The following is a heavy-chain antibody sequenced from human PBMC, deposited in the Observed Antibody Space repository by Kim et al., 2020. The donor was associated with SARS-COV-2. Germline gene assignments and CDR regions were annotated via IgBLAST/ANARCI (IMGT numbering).Heavy chain of an antibody. CDR3: ARHDYGGPIDY. Sequence: SETLSLTFTVSGSSISSGYYWGWIRQPPGKGLEWIGSIYHSGSTYYNPSLKSRVTISVDTSKNQFSLKLSSETAADTAVYYCARHDYGGPIDYWGQGTLV. V-gene: IGHV4-38-2*02. CDR1: GSSISSGYY. D-gene: IGHD4-17*01. CDR2: IYHSGST. J-gene: IGHJ4*02.